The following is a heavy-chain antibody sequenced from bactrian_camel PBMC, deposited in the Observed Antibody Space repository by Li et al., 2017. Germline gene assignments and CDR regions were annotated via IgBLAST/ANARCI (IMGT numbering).Heavy chain of an antibody. D-gene: IGHD2*01. CDR3: AAKPCLGGDYCSWRLGPGTTY. CDR2: IADDGST. CDR1: GYTDDSPY. J-gene: IGHJ4*01. Sequence: QVQLVESGGGSVEAGGSLRLSCTFSGYTDDSPYMAWLRQAPGREREGVASIADDGSTGYADAVRGRFTISKDGAKTTFYLQMNSLKPDDSAMYYCAAKPCLGGDYCSWRLGPGTTYWGQGTQVTVS. V-gene: IGHV3S60*01.